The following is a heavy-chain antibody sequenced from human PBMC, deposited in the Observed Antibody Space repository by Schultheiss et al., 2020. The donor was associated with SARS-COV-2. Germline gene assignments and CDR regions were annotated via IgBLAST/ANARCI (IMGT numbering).Heavy chain of an antibody. V-gene: IGHV3-48*02. J-gene: IGHJ4*02. CDR2: ISSSSSTI. CDR1: GFTFSSYS. D-gene: IGHD4-17*01. CDR3: ARAFPNYGDYEGFDY. Sequence: GGSLRLSCAASGFTFSSYSMNWVRQAPGKGLEWVSYISSSSSTIYYADSVRGRFTISRDNVKNALYLQMNSLRDEDTAVYYCARAFPNYGDYEGFDYWGQGTLVTVSS.